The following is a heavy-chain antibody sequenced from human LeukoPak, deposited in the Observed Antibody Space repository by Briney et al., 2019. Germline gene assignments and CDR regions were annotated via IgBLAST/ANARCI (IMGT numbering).Heavy chain of an antibody. V-gene: IGHV3-7*01. Sequence: GGSLRLSCAASGFTFSKSWMSRVRQTPEKGLEWVANIKEDGSAKYHADSVKGRFTISRDNAKNSLYLQMNSLRAENTAIYYCAKDDDGYYWGQGILVTVSS. CDR3: AKDDDGYY. J-gene: IGHJ4*02. CDR1: GFTFSKSW. D-gene: IGHD3-3*01. CDR2: IKEDGSAK.